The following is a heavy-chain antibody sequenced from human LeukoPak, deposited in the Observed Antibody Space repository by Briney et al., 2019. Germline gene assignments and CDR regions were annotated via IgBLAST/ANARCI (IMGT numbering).Heavy chain of an antibody. D-gene: IGHD2-2*01. V-gene: IGHV4-30-2*01. Sequence: SETLSLTCTVSGGSISSGGYYWSWIRQPPGKGLEWIGYIYHSGSTYYNPSLKSRVTISVDRSKNQFSLKLSSVTAADTAVYYCARVVVVVPAAIEDWGQGTLVTVSS. CDR2: IYHSGST. CDR3: ARVVVVVPAAIED. CDR1: GGSISSGGYY. J-gene: IGHJ4*02.